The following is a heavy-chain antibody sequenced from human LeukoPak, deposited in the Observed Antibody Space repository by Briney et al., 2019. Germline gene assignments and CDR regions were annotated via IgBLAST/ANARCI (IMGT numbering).Heavy chain of an antibody. V-gene: IGHV4-59*13. J-gene: IGHJ3*02. CDR2: IYYSESS. CDR1: GASINDYY. Sequence: SETLSLTCTVSGASINDYYWMWIRQPPGGGLEWIGYIYYSESSNYNPSLRSRVTISVDPSKSHFSLKLRSVTAADTAVYFCARGGIVVVPPDISHHDALDIWGQGTMVTVSS. D-gene: IGHD2-2*01. CDR3: ARGGIVVVPPDISHHDALDI.